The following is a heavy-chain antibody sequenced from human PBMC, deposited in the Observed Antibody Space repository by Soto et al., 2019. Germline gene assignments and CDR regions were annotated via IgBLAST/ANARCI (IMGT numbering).Heavy chain of an antibody. V-gene: IGHV3-30-3*01. CDR1: GFTFSSYA. D-gene: IGHD6-19*01. CDR3: ASNWYSSGWYYFDY. CDR2: ISYDGSNK. J-gene: IGHJ4*02. Sequence: QVQLVEAGGDVVQPGRSLRLSCAASGFTFSSYAMHWVRQAPGKGLEWVAVISYDGSNKYYADSVKGRFTISRDNSKNTLYLQMNSLRAEDTAVYYCASNWYSSGWYYFDYWGQGTLVTVSS.